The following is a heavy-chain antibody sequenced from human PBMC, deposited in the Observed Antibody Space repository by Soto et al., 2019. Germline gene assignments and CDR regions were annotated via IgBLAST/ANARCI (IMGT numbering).Heavy chain of an antibody. V-gene: IGHV4-61*01. CDR1: GGSVSSGSYY. J-gene: IGHJ5*02. CDR2: IYYSGST. D-gene: IGHD2-15*01. CDR3: ARDRYPNWFDP. Sequence: PSETLSLTCTVSGGSVSSGSYYWSWIRQPPGKGLEWIGYIYYSGSTNYNPSLKSRVTISVDTSKNQFSLKLSSVTAADTAVYYCARDRYPNWFDPWGQGTLVTVS.